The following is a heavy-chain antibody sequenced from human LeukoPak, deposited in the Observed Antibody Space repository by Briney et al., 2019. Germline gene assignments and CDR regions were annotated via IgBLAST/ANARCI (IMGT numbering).Heavy chain of an antibody. CDR1: GGSVSSGSYY. CDR2: IYYSGST. CDR3: ARGGTFTIRLDY. V-gene: IGHV4-61*01. D-gene: IGHD2/OR15-2a*01. J-gene: IGHJ4*02. Sequence: SETLSLTCTVSGGSVSSGSYYWSWIRQPPGKGLEWIGYIYYSGSTNYNPSLKSRVTISVDTSKNQFSLKLSSVTAADTAVYYCARGGTFTIRLDYWGQGTLVTVSS.